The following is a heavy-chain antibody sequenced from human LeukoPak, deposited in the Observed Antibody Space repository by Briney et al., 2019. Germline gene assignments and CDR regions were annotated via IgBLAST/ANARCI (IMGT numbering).Heavy chain of an antibody. CDR2: IYYSGST. D-gene: IGHD1-26*01. V-gene: IGHV4-61*01. CDR3: AREDPLMGATRN. J-gene: IGHJ4*02. Sequence: PSETLSLTCTVSGGSISSSSYYWGWIRQPPGKGLEWIGYIYYSGSTNYNPSLKSRVTISVDTSKNQFSLKLSSVTAADTAVYYCAREDPLMGATRNWGQGTLVTVSS. CDR1: GGSISSSSYY.